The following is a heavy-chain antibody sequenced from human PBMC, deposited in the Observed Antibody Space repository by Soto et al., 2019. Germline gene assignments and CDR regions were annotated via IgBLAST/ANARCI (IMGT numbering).Heavy chain of an antibody. Sequence: QISLKESGHALVKPTQTLTLTCSFSGFSLTTTGVGVGWIRQPPGKALEWLALIYWDDDERYNPSLKNRLTITKDTSKNLVVLTMTNVDPVDTATYYCALGIAARPFDSWGQGTLVTVSS. CDR2: IYWDDDE. J-gene: IGHJ4*02. D-gene: IGHD6-6*01. CDR3: ALGIAARPFDS. V-gene: IGHV2-5*02. CDR1: GFSLTTTGVG.